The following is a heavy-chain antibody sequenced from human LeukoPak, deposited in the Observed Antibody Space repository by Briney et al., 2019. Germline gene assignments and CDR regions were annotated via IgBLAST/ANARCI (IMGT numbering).Heavy chain of an antibody. J-gene: IGHJ5*02. CDR1: GFTFSNAW. CDR2: IKSKTDGGTT. CDR3: TQLLWFGEYNWFDP. Sequence: GGSLRLSCAASGFTFSNAWMSWVRQAPGKGLEWVGRIKSKTDGGTTDYAAPVKGRFTISRDDSKNTLYLQMNSLKTEDTAVYYCTQLLWFGEYNWFDPWGQGTLVTVSS. V-gene: IGHV3-15*01. D-gene: IGHD3-10*01.